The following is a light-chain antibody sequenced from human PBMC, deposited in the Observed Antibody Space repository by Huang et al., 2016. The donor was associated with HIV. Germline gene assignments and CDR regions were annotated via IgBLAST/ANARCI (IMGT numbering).Light chain of an antibody. Sequence: EIVLTQSPGTLSLSPGEGVILLCRASQTVDGAYLAWYQQKGGQSPRFLVYGASRRATCSPGRFSGRGSGTDFVLSINRVEPEDVAVYFCHQYGTSPRTFGQGTKVEIK. CDR3: HQYGTSPRT. J-gene: IGKJ1*01. CDR1: QTVDGAY. CDR2: GAS. V-gene: IGKV3-20*01.